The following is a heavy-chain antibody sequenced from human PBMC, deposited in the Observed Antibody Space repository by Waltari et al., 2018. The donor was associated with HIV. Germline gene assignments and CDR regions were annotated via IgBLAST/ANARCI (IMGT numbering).Heavy chain of an antibody. CDR1: GYTFTNYW. D-gene: IGHD2-15*01. CDR2: IYPGDSDT. J-gene: IGHJ4*02. CDR3: ARHGATAGAPDY. V-gene: IGHV5-51*01. Sequence: EVQLVPSGAEGKQPGVSLKIPCKGSGYTFTNYWIRWVRQMPGKGLEWMGIIYPGDSDTRYSPSFQGQVTISADKSIITAYLQWSSLKASDTAMYYCARHGATAGAPDYWGQGTLVTVSS.